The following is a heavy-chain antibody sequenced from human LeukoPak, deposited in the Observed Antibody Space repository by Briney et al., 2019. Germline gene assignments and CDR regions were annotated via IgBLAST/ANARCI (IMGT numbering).Heavy chain of an antibody. CDR1: GGSISSGDYY. CDR3: AGVWYSSSCFDY. CDR2: IYYSGST. Sequence: SQTLSLTCTVSGGSISSGDYYWSWIRQPPGKGLEWIGYIYYSGSTYYNPSLKSRVIISVDTSKNQFSLKLSSVTAAHTAVYYCAGVWYSSSCFDYWGQGTLVTVSS. D-gene: IGHD6-13*01. V-gene: IGHV4-30-4*08. J-gene: IGHJ4*02.